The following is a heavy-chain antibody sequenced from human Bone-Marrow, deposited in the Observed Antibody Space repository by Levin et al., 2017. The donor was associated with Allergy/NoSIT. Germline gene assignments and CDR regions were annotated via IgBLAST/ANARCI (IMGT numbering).Heavy chain of an antibody. CDR2: MNPKSGES. V-gene: IGHV1-8*01. D-gene: IGHD1-7*01. Sequence: GESLKISCKASGYNFTNNDINWVRQANGQGLEWMGWMNPKSGESGYAQKFQGRLTMTRNKSTRTAYMELISLRSEDTAVYYCARGGTYGGNGMDGWVQGTAVIVSS. J-gene: IGHJ6*02. CDR1: GYNFTNND. CDR3: ARGGTYGGNGMDG.